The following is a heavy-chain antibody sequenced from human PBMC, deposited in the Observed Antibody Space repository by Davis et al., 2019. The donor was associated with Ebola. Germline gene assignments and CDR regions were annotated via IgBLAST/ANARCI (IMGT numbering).Heavy chain of an antibody. CDR2: IIPIFGTA. D-gene: IGHD2-15*01. CDR3: ARDRPYCSGGSCYYYLYGMDV. CDR1: GYTFTSYY. V-gene: IGHV1-69*06. J-gene: IGHJ6*02. Sequence: SVKVSCKASGYTFTSYYMHWVRQAPGQGLEWMGGIIPIFGTANYAQKFQGRVTITADKSTSTAYMELSSLRSEDTAVYYCARDRPYCSGGSCYYYLYGMDVWGQGTTVTVSS.